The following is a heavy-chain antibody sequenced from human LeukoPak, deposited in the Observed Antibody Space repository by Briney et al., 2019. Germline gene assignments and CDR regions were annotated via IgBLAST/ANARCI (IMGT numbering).Heavy chain of an antibody. V-gene: IGHV3-21*04. CDR3: SMERKLVGGSGLNWLDP. D-gene: IGHD2-15*01. J-gene: IGHJ5*02. CDR1: GFTFSSYS. CDR2: ISSSSNYI. Sequence: PGGSLRLSCAASGFTFSSYSMNWVRQAPGKGLEWVSSISSSSNYIYYADSVKGRFTISRDNAKNSLYLQMNSLRAEDTAVYYCSMERKLVGGSGLNWLDPWGQGTRVIVSS.